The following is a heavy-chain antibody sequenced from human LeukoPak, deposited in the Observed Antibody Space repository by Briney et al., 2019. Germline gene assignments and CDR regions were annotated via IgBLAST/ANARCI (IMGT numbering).Heavy chain of an antibody. Sequence: GASVKVSCKASGYTFTSYWIQWVRQAPGQGLEWMGLINPSDGSIAYAHRFQGRAAMTRDTSTSIVYMDLSSLRSEDTAVYYCAKAPRNSSTMLDYWGQGTLLTVSS. CDR2: INPSDGSI. J-gene: IGHJ4*02. V-gene: IGHV1-46*01. CDR1: GYTFTSYW. D-gene: IGHD6-13*01. CDR3: AKAPRNSSTMLDY.